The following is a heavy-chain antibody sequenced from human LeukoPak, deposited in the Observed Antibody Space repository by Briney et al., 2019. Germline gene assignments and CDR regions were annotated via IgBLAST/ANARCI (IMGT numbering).Heavy chain of an antibody. CDR1: GFTFTSYE. V-gene: IGHV3-48*03. Sequence: TWGSLRLSCAASGFTFTSYEMNRVSQAPGKGLEWVSYISTSGSYIKYADSVKGRFTISRGNAKNSVYLQMNSLRAEDTAVYYCARDIKGQYQDAFDIWGQGTMVTVSS. CDR2: ISTSGSYI. D-gene: IGHD2-2*01. J-gene: IGHJ3*02. CDR3: ARDIKGQYQDAFDI.